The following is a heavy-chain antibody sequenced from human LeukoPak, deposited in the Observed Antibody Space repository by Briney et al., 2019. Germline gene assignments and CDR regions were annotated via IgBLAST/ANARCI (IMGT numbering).Heavy chain of an antibody. J-gene: IGHJ4*02. CDR3: AREDRAGAATGGDH. CDR1: GGSISSSSYY. V-gene: IGHV4-39*02. CDR2: VYYNGAT. Sequence: PSETLSLTCTVSGGSISSSSYYWGWIRQSPGKGLEWIGTVYYNGATLYNPSLKSRVTVPVDTSKNRFSLRLTSLTAVDTAVYYCAREDRAGAATGGDHWGQGTLVTVSS. D-gene: IGHD1-26*01.